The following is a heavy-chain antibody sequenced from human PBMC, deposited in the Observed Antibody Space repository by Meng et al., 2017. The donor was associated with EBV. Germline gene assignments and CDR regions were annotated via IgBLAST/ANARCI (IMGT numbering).Heavy chain of an antibody. D-gene: IGHD2-21*02. CDR1: GYTFTRYG. CDR3: ACRGDRADY. Sequence: QVQVVQAGAEVKKAGASVKVSCKASGYTFTRYGISWVRQATGQGIEWMGWISAYNGNTNYAQKLQGRVTMTTDTSTSTAYMELRSLRSDNTAVYYCACRGDRADYWGQGTLVTVSS. J-gene: IGHJ4*02. V-gene: IGHV1-18*01. CDR2: ISAYNGNT.